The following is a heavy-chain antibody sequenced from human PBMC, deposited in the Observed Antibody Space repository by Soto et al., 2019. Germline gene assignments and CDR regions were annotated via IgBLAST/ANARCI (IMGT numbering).Heavy chain of an antibody. CDR2: VNPILSMS. Sequence: QVQLVQSGAEVKSAGSSVKVSCKASGDTFNFYSINWVRQAPGLGLEWVGRVNPILSMSNYAQRFQGRVTMTADKPTGTAYMELRSLRSEDTAIYYCASTYGSGYRAFDSWGQGALVTVSS. CDR3: ASTYGSGYRAFDS. J-gene: IGHJ4*02. CDR1: GDTFNFYS. V-gene: IGHV1-69*02. D-gene: IGHD3-10*01.